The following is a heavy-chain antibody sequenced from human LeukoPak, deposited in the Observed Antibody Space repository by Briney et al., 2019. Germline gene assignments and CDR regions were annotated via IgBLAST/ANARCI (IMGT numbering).Heavy chain of an antibody. D-gene: IGHD6-13*01. CDR2: INHSGST. CDR3: ARGSIAAAGNNWFDP. CDR1: GGSFSGYF. V-gene: IGHV4-34*01. Sequence: PSETLSLTCAVYGGSFSGYFRSWIRQPPGKALEWIGEINHSGSTNYNPSLKSRVSISVDTSKNQFSLKLSSVTAADTAVYYCARGSIAAAGNNWFDPWGQGTLVTVSS. J-gene: IGHJ5*02.